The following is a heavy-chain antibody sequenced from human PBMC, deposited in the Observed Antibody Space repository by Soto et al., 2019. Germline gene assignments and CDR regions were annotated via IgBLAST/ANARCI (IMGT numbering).Heavy chain of an antibody. D-gene: IGHD4-17*01. Sequence: GGSLRLSCAASGFTFSSYAMSWVRQAPGKGLEWVSAISGSGGSTYYADSVKGRFTISRDNSKNTLYLQMNSLRAEDTAVYYCAKVRATMTTVTTTLSGVWYMDVWGKGTTVTVSS. CDR3: AKVRATMTTVTTTLSGVWYMDV. V-gene: IGHV3-23*01. CDR1: GFTFSSYA. CDR2: ISGSGGST. J-gene: IGHJ6*03.